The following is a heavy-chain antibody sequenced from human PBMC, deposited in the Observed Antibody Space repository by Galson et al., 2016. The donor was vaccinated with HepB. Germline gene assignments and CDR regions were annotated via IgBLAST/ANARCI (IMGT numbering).Heavy chain of an antibody. CDR1: GFSLNTPAVG. CDR2: VYWDDER. J-gene: IGHJ4*02. D-gene: IGHD6-6*01. V-gene: IGHV2-5*02. Sequence: PALVKPTQTLTPTCTFSGFSLNTPAVGVGWIRQPPGKALEWLALVYWDDERRYSPSLKSRLIIYKDTSENQVVLTMTNVDPVDTATYYCARRRSTSYYFDFWGQGILVTVSS. CDR3: ARRRSTSYYFDF.